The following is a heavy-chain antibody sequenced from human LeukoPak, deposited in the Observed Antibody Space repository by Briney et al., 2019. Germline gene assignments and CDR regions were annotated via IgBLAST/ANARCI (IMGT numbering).Heavy chain of an antibody. Sequence: GGSLRLSCAASGFTFSSYEMNWVRQAPGKGLEWVSYISSSSSTIYYADSVKGRFTISRDNAKNSPYLQMNSLRAEDTAVYYCAHLNLIAVAGTGAFDIWGQGTMVTVSS. CDR2: ISSSSSTI. CDR1: GFTFSSYE. CDR3: AHLNLIAVAGTGAFDI. D-gene: IGHD6-19*01. J-gene: IGHJ3*02. V-gene: IGHV3-48*01.